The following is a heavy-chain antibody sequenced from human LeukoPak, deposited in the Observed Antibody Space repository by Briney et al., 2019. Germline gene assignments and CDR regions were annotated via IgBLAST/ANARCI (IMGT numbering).Heavy chain of an antibody. CDR2: IKSKTDGGAT. Sequence: TSGGSLRLSCAASGFSFSNAWMTWVRQAPGKGLEWVGRIKSKTDGGATHYAAPVEGRFTISRDESKNTLYLQMDSLKTEDTAVYSCTIVTYKGSGMGVWGQGTTVTVSS. CDR3: TIVTYKGSGMGV. V-gene: IGHV3-15*01. CDR1: GFSFSNAW. J-gene: IGHJ6*02. D-gene: IGHD3-10*01.